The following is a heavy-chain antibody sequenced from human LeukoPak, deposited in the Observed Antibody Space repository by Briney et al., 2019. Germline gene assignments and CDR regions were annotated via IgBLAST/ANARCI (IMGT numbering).Heavy chain of an antibody. CDR1: GGTFSSYA. CDR3: ARVAGVVVASFDY. D-gene: IGHD2-2*01. J-gene: IGHJ4*02. CDR2: IIPIFGTA. V-gene: IGHV1-69*05. Sequence: SVKVSCKASGGTFSSYAISWVRQAPGQGLEWMGGIIPIFGTANYAQKFQGRVTITTDESTSTAYMELSSLRSEDTAVYYCARVAGVVVASFDYWGQGTLVTVSS.